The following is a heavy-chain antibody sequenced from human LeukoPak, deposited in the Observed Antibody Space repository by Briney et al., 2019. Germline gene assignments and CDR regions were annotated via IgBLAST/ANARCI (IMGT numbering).Heavy chain of an antibody. CDR3: AKDVWWSVS. CDR2: ISADAVDT. CDR1: GFTFSNHA. J-gene: IGHJ5*02. Sequence: GGSQRLSCVASGFTFSNHAMTWVRQAPGKGLEWVSAISADAVDTFYAPSVKGRFTISRDNSKNTLYLQINSLRAEDTAKYYCAKDVWWSVSWSQGTLVTVSS. D-gene: IGHD2-8*02. V-gene: IGHV3-23*01.